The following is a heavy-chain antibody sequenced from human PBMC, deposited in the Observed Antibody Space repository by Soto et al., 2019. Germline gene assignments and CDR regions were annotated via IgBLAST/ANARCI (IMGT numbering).Heavy chain of an antibody. CDR1: GFTFGSYS. CDR3: ARALAGY. J-gene: IGHJ4*02. CDR2: ISSGSSTI. Sequence: EVQLVESGGGLVQPGGSLRLSCAASGFTFGSYSMNWVRQAPGQGLEWVSYISSGSSTIYYADSVKGRLTISRDNAKNSLYLKMNSVRAEDTVMYYCARALAGYWGQGTLVTVSS. V-gene: IGHV3-48*01.